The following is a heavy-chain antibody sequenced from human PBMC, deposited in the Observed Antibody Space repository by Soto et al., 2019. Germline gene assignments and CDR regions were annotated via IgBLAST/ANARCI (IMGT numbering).Heavy chain of an antibody. CDR1: GGSISSGDYY. CDR2: IYYSGST. CDR3: ARDRKQWGTIDY. Sequence: QVQLQESGPGLVKPSQTLSLTCTVSGGSISSGDYYWSWIRQPPGKGLEWIGYIYYSGSTYYNPSLKRRVTISVDTSKNPFSLKLSSVTAADTAVYYCARDRKQWGTIDYWGQGTLVTVSS. V-gene: IGHV4-30-4*01. D-gene: IGHD6-19*01. J-gene: IGHJ4*02.